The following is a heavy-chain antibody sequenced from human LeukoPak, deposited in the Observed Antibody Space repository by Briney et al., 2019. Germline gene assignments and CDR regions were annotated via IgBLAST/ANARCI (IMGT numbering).Heavy chain of an antibody. CDR3: AKDSYDFWSGTPGY. J-gene: IGHJ4*02. D-gene: IGHD3-3*01. CDR2: IRYDGSNK. Sequence: GGALRLSCAASGFTFSSYGMHWVRQAPGKGLEWVAFIRYDGSNKYYADSAKGRFTISRDNSKNTLYLQMNSLRAEDTAVYYCAKDSYDFWSGTPGYWGQGTLVTVSS. V-gene: IGHV3-30*02. CDR1: GFTFSSYG.